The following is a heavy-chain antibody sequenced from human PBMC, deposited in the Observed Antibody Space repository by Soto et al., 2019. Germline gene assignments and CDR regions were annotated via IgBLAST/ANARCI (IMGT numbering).Heavy chain of an antibody. Sequence: QVQLQESGPRLVKPSQTLSLTCTVSGGPIINGDSYLNWIRQHPEKGLEWMGYINYRGTTNYTPALKSPILISIDTSKNQFSLRLTSVTAADTAVYYCARDAPGVAPYWGQGTLVTVSS. J-gene: IGHJ4*02. D-gene: IGHD2-15*01. V-gene: IGHV4-31*01. CDR1: GGPIINGDSY. CDR2: INYRGTT. CDR3: ARDAPGVAPY.